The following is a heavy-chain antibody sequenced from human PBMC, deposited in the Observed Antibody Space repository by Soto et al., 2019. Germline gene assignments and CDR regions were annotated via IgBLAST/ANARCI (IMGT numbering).Heavy chain of an antibody. CDR2: IYHSGST. V-gene: IGHV4-30-2*01. CDR1: GGSISSGGYS. D-gene: IGHD1-1*01. CDR3: ARDQLEGNGFDP. Sequence: QLQLQESGSGLVRPSQTLSLTCAVSGGSISSGGYSWNWIRQPPGKGLEWIGYIYHSGSTLYNPSRKSRVTIAVDKSKNQFSPKRSAVTAADPAVDYCARDQLEGNGFDPRGPGTLVTVSS. J-gene: IGHJ5*02.